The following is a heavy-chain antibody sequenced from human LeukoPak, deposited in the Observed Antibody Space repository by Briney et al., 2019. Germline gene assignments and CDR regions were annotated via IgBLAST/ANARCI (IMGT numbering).Heavy chain of an antibody. CDR3: ARVYCGADCYNNYYYGMDV. CDR2: ISYDGSHK. J-gene: IGHJ6*02. Sequence: PGGSLRLSCAASGFTFSRYAMHWVRQAPGKGLERVAAISYDGSHKFYADSVKGRFTISRDNSNSTLFLQLNSLRPEATAVYYCARVYCGADCYNNYYYGMDVWGQGTTVTVSS. D-gene: IGHD2-21*02. V-gene: IGHV3-30*04. CDR1: GFTFSRYA.